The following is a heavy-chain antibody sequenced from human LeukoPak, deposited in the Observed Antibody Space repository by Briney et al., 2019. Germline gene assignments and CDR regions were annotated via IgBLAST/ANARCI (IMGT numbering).Heavy chain of an antibody. Sequence: GSSVKVSCKASGGTFSSYTISWVRQAPGQGLEWMGRFIPILNITDYAQNFQGRVTLTADKSTSTAYMELSTLRTEDTAVYYCAEDGVVVVATSVYYYYYGMDVWGQGTTVTVSS. J-gene: IGHJ6*02. CDR2: FIPILNIT. D-gene: IGHD2-2*01. CDR1: GGTFSSYT. CDR3: AEDGVVVVATSVYYYYYGMDV. V-gene: IGHV1-69*02.